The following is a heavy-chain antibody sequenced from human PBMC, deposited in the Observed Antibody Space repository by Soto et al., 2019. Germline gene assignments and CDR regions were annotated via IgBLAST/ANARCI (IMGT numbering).Heavy chain of an antibody. Sequence: GGSLRLSCAASGFTFSSYDMHWVRQATGKGLEWVSAIGTAGDTYYPGSVKGRFTISRENAKNCLYLQMNSLRAEDTAVYYCARDSTIGELLPTYGMDVWGQGTTVTVSS. J-gene: IGHJ6*02. CDR1: GFTFSSYD. V-gene: IGHV3-13*01. CDR3: ARDSTIGELLPTYGMDV. D-gene: IGHD3-10*01. CDR2: IGTAGDT.